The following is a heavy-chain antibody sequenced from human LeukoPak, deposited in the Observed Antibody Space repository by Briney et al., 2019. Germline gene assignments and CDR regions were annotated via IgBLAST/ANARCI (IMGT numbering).Heavy chain of an antibody. D-gene: IGHD3-3*01. CDR1: GFTFSNYA. Sequence: GGSLRLSCAASGFTFSNYAMRWVRQAPGKGLEWVSGISGSGDSTYYADSVKGRFTIFRDNSKNTLYLQMNSLRAEDTAVYYCARDLNVLRFLLTNRYYYYMDVWGKGTTVTVSS. V-gene: IGHV3-23*01. CDR3: ARDLNVLRFLLTNRYYYYMDV. J-gene: IGHJ6*03. CDR2: ISGSGDST.